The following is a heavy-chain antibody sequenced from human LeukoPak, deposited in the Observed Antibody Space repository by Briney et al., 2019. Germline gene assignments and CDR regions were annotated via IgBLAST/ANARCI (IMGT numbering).Heavy chain of an antibody. CDR3: ASASRGWLQLRAFDI. Sequence: SVKVSCKASGGTFSIYAISWVRQAPGQGLEWMGGIIPIFGTANYAQKFQGRVTITADESTSTAYMELSSLRSEDTAVYYCASASRGWLQLRAFDIWGQGTMVTVSS. CDR1: GGTFSIYA. V-gene: IGHV1-69*13. D-gene: IGHD5-24*01. J-gene: IGHJ3*02. CDR2: IIPIFGTA.